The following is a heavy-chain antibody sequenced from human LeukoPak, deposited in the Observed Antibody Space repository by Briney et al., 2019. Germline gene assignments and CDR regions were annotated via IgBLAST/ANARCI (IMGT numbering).Heavy chain of an antibody. CDR2: IYYSGST. J-gene: IGHJ4*02. CDR1: GGSISSSIYY. V-gene: IGHV4-39*01. D-gene: IGHD2-2*02. CDR3: YTTSGGRPH. Sequence: KPSETLSLTCSVSGGSISSSIYYWGWIRQPPGKGLEWIGSIYYSGSTNYNPSVKSRVTISADTSRNQFSLNLSSVTAADTAVYYCYTTSGGRPHWGQGTLVTVSS.